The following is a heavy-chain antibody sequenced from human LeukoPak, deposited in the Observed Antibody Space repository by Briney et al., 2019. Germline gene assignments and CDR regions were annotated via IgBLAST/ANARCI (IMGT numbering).Heavy chain of an antibody. D-gene: IGHD6-13*01. CDR1: EFTFNSYA. Sequence: GGSLRLSCAASEFTFNSYAMSWVRQAPGKGLEWVSGISGSGGSTYYADSVKGRFTISRDNSKNTLYLQMNSLRAEDTALYYCAKDPVFGYSSSKYYFDYWGQGTLVTVSS. CDR3: AKDPVFGYSSSKYYFDY. V-gene: IGHV3-23*01. CDR2: ISGSGGST. J-gene: IGHJ4*02.